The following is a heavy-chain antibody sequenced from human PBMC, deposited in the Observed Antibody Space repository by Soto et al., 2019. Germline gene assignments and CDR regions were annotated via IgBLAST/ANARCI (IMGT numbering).Heavy chain of an antibody. CDR1: GFTFSSYA. J-gene: IGHJ4*02. D-gene: IGHD6-19*01. CDR2: ISGSGGST. Sequence: EVQRLESGGGLVQPGGSLSLSCAASGFTFSSYAMSWVRQAPGKGLEWVSAISGSGGSTYYADSVKGRFTISRDNSKNTLYLQMNSIRSEDTAGYYCAKLALAGTDCDYWGQGTLVTVS. CDR3: AKLALAGTDCDY. V-gene: IGHV3-23*01.